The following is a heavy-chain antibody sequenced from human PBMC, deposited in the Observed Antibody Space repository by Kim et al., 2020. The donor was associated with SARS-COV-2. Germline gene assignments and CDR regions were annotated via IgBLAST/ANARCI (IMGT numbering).Heavy chain of an antibody. Sequence: GGSLRLSCAASGFTFSIYEMNWVRQAPGASLEWLSYISSSGGTIYYADSVRGRFTISRDNAKNSLYLQMNTLRAEDTAVYYCAGGRDTATTPGLDYWGQGALVTVTS. D-gene: IGHD4-17*01. J-gene: IGHJ4*02. CDR1: GFTFSIYE. CDR3: AGGRDTATTPGLDY. CDR2: ISSSGGTI. V-gene: IGHV3-48*03.